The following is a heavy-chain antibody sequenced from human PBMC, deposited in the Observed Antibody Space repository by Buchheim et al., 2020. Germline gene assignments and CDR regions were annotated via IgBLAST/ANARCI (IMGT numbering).Heavy chain of an antibody. V-gene: IGHV1-2*02. CDR3: ARDSGSGWPNLYGMGV. CDR1: GYTFTGYY. J-gene: IGHJ6*02. CDR2: INPNSGGT. Sequence: QVQLVQSGAEVKKPGASVKVSCKASGYTFTGYYMHWVRQAPGQGLEWMGWINPNSGGTNSAQKFQGRVTMTRDTSISTAYMELSRLTSDDTAVYYCARDSGSGWPNLYGMGVWGQGTT. D-gene: IGHD6-19*01.